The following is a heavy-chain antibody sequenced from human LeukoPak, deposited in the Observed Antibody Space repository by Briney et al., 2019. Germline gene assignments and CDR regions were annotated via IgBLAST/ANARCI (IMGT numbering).Heavy chain of an antibody. Sequence: GSLRLSCAASGFTFSSYAMSWVRQAPGKGLEWVSAISGSGGSTYYADTVKGRFTISRDNSKNTLYLQMNNLRADDTAVYYCARSLRVRGVPDYMDVWGKGTTVTVSS. J-gene: IGHJ6*03. D-gene: IGHD3-10*01. CDR2: ISGSGGST. CDR3: ARSLRVRGVPDYMDV. V-gene: IGHV3-23*01. CDR1: GFTFSSYA.